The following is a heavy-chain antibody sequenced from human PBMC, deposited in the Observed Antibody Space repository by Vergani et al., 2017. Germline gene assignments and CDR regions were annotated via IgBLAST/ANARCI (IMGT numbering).Heavy chain of an antibody. Sequence: VQLVESGGGVVQPGRSLRLSCAASGFTFSSYAMSWVRQAPGKGLEWVSAISGSGGSTYYADSVKGRFTISRDNSKNTLYLQMNSLRAEDTAVYYCAKDGVVLWFGEYQSDYWGQGTLVTVSS. D-gene: IGHD3-10*01. CDR3: AKDGVVLWFGEYQSDY. J-gene: IGHJ4*02. CDR2: ISGSGGST. CDR1: GFTFSSYA. V-gene: IGHV3-23*04.